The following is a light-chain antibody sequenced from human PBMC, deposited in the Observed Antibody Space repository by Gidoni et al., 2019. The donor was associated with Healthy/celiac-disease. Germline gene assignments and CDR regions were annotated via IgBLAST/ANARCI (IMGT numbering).Light chain of an antibody. CDR3: QQYNNWHS. Sequence: EIVMSRSPATLSVSPGERATLSCRASQSVSSHLAWYQKKPGQAPRRLSYGASTRATGIPARFSGSGSRTEFTLTISSLQYEESAVYYWQQYNNWHSFGGGTKVEIK. CDR2: GAS. V-gene: IGKV3-15*01. CDR1: QSVSSH. J-gene: IGKJ4*01.